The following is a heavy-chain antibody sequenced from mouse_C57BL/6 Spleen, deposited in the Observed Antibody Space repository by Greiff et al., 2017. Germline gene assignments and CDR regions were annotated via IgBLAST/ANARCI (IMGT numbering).Heavy chain of an antibody. CDR2: ISSGSSTI. CDR1: GFTFSDYG. D-gene: IGHD1-1*01. Sequence: EVQVVESGGGLVKPGGSLKLSCAASGFTFSDYGMPWVRQAPEKGLEWVAYISSGSSTIYYADTVKGRFTISRDNAKNTLFLQMTSLRSEDTAMYYCARVPLRGDYWGQGTSVTVSS. CDR3: ARVPLRGDY. V-gene: IGHV5-17*01. J-gene: IGHJ4*01.